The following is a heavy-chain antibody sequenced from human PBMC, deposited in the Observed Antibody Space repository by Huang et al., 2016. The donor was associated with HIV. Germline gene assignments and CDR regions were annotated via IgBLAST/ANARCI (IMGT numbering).Heavy chain of an antibody. CDR1: IFTFSTSP. D-gene: IGHD3-3*01. V-gene: IGHV3-23*01. J-gene: IGHJ4*02. Sequence: EVQLLESGGGLVQPGGSLRLSCAASIFTFSTSPMSWVRQAPGKGLGWVSGIRGSGSSTYYADPVKGRFTISRDNSRNTLYLQMKSLRVEDTAIYYCAKGSERSLTGPKYQYYFDYWGQGTLVTVSS. CDR3: AKGSERSLTGPKYQYYFDY. CDR2: IRGSGSST.